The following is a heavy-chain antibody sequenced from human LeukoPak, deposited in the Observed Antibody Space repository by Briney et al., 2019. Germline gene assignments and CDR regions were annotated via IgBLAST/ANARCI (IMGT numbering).Heavy chain of an antibody. J-gene: IGHJ4*02. CDR1: GFTFSSCA. CDR3: ARRGSSGWYDY. CDR2: ISGSGGST. D-gene: IGHD6-19*01. Sequence: GGSLRLSCAASGFTFSSCAMSWVRQAPGKGLEWVSTISGSGGSTYYADSVKGRFTISRDNSKNTLYLQMDSLRAEDTAVYYCARRGSSGWYDYWGQGTLVTVSS. V-gene: IGHV3-23*01.